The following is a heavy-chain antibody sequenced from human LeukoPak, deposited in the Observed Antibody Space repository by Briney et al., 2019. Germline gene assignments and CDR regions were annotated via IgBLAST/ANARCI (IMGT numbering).Heavy chain of an antibody. Sequence: GGSLRLSWAAAGFTFSSYWMSWVRQAPGKGLEWVANINQDGSEKYYVDSVKGRFTISRDNAQNSLYLQMNSLRAEDTAVYYRARQYSSGWYTFDYWGQGTLVTVSS. J-gene: IGHJ4*02. CDR1: GFTFSSYW. CDR3: ARQYSSGWYTFDY. D-gene: IGHD6-19*01. V-gene: IGHV3-7*01. CDR2: INQDGSEK.